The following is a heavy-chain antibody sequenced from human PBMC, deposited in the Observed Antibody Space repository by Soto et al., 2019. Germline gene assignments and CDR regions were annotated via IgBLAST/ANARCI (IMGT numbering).Heavy chain of an antibody. CDR1: GFTFSSYA. V-gene: IGHV3-30-3*01. CDR3: ARAGTHVDTAMVPGVD. CDR2: ISYDGINK. Sequence: QVQLVESGGGVVQPGRSLRLSCAASGFTFSSYAMHWVRQAPVKGLEWAAVISYDGINKYYADSVKGRFTISRDNSKNTLYLQMNSLRAEDTAVYYCARAGTHVDTAMVPGVDWGQGTLVTVSS. J-gene: IGHJ4*02. D-gene: IGHD5-18*01.